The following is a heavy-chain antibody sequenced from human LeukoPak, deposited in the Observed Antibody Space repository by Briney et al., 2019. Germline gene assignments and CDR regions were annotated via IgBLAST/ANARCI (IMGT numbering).Heavy chain of an antibody. J-gene: IGHJ6*03. CDR1: GYTFTGYY. D-gene: IGHD3-10*02. CDR2: INPNSGGT. V-gene: IGHV1-2*02. CDR3: AREVYVRGGFPTYYYYYYMDV. Sequence: ASVKVSCKASGYTFTGYYMHWVRQAPGQGLEWMGWINPNSGGTNYAQKFQGRVTMTRDTSISTAYMELSRLRSDDTAVYYCAREVYVRGGFPTYYYYYYMDVWGKGTTVTVSS.